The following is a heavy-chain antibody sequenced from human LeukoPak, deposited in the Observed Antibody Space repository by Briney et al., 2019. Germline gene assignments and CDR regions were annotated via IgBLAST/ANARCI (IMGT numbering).Heavy chain of an antibody. CDR3: ARDRVGATDYFDY. D-gene: IGHD1-26*01. CDR2: ISYDGSNK. V-gene: IGHV3-30-3*01. J-gene: IGHJ4*02. Sequence: GGSLRLSCAASGFTFSSYAMHWVRQAPGKGLEWVAVISYDGSNKYYADSVRGRFTISRDNSKNTLYLQMNSLRAEDTAVYYCARDRVGATDYFDYWGQGTLVTVSS. CDR1: GFTFSSYA.